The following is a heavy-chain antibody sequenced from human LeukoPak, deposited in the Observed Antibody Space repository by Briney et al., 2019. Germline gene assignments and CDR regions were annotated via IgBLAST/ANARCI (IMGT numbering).Heavy chain of an antibody. V-gene: IGHV1-69*13. Sequence: ASVKVSCKASGYTFTGYYMHWVRQAPGQGLEWMGGIIPIFGTANYAQKFQGRVTITADESTSTAYMELSSLRSEDTAVYYCARKSDYGGHFDYWGQGTLVTVSS. CDR2: IIPIFGTA. CDR1: GYTFTGYY. D-gene: IGHD4-23*01. J-gene: IGHJ4*02. CDR3: ARKSDYGGHFDY.